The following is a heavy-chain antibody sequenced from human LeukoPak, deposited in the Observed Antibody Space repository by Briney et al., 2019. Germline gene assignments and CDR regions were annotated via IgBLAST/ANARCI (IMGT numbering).Heavy chain of an antibody. J-gene: IGHJ4*02. CDR1: GFTFSTFA. CDR3: AKPVSGWYPFDY. D-gene: IGHD6-13*01. Sequence: EGSLRLSCAASGFTFSTFAMIWVRQPPGKGLEWVSSIFPSGGEIHYADSVRGRFTISRDNSKSTLSLQMNSLRAEDTAIYYCAKPVSGWYPFDYWGQGTLVTVSS. V-gene: IGHV3-23*01. CDR2: IFPSGGEI.